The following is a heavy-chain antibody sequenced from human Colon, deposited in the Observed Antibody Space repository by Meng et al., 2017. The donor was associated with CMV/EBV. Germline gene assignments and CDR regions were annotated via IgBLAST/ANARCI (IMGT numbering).Heavy chain of an antibody. CDR2: IYKSGTT. D-gene: IGHD3-22*01. CDR1: GVSMSLYY. J-gene: IGHJ4*02. Sequence: GSLRLSCSVSGVSMSLYYWSWIRQAPGKGLEWIGHIYKSGTTKYNPSLESRVTISAGTSKNEFSLKLTSVTAADTAVYYCGGGGYQLDYWGQGSLVTVSS. V-gene: IGHV4-59*01. CDR3: GGGGYQLDY.